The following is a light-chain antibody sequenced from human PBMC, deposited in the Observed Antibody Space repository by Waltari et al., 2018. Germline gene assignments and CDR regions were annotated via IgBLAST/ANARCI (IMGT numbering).Light chain of an antibody. Sequence: QSVLTQPPSMSAAPGQKVTISCSGSSPNIENNYVYWYQQVPGTAPNLLIYENGKRPSGIPDRFAVSKSGTSATLAIPGLQTGCEADYYCVTFDSSWSVGVFGGVTKLTVL. CDR2: ENG. J-gene: IGLJ2*01. CDR1: SPNIENNY. CDR3: VTFDSSWSVGV. V-gene: IGLV1-51*01.